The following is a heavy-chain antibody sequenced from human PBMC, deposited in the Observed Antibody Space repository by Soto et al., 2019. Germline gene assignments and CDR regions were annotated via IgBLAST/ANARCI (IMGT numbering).Heavy chain of an antibody. CDR2: ISYDGSNK. J-gene: IGHJ4*02. D-gene: IGHD1-20*01. CDR1: GFTFSSYD. V-gene: IGHV3-30*18. CDR3: AKKVTGTGDFDY. Sequence: GGSLRLSCAASGFTFSSYDMHWVRQAPGKGLEWVAVISYDGSNKYYADSVKGRFTISRDNSKNTLYLQMNSLRAEDTAVYYCAKKVTGTGDFDYWGQGTLVTVSS.